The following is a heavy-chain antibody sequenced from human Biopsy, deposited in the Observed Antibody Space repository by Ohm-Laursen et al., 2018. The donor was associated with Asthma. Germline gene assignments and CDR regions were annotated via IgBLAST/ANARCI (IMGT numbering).Heavy chain of an antibody. D-gene: IGHD6-13*01. J-gene: IGHJ6*02. V-gene: IGHV4-39*01. CDR2: IYYSGTT. CDR3: VRGSSSWHHGPFHYYYGLGV. Sequence: GTLSLTCSLSSGSGGYMRSGNYYWGWIRQPPGKGLEWIGSIYYSGTTYYNPSLESRVTVFADTSKNQFSLKLTSVTAADTAVYYCVRGSSSWHHGPFHYYYGLGVWGQGTTATVSS. CDR1: SGSGGYMRSGNYY.